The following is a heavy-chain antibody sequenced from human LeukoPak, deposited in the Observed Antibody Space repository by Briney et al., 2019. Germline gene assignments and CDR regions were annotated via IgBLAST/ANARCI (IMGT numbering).Heavy chain of an antibody. CDR3: ARDRDNWNDGGAFDI. V-gene: IGHV1-2*02. CDR1: GYTFTGYY. J-gene: IGHJ3*02. CDR2: INPNSGGT. Sequence: ASVKVSCKASGYTFTGYYMHWVRQAPGQGLEWMGWINPNSGGTNYAQKFQGRVTMTRDTSISTAYMELSRLRSDDTAVYYCARDRDNWNDGGAFDIWGQGTMVTVSS. D-gene: IGHD1-20*01.